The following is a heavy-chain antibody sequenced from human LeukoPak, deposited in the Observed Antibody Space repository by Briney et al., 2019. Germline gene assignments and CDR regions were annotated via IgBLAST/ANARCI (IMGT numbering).Heavy chain of an antibody. Sequence: GESLRLSCAVSGFPFSSYHISWVRQPPGKGLEWVSAITASGDSTYSADSVKGRFTISRDTSRNTLLLEMSSPRAEDTAVYCCALNRGAQLSPPFDDWGPGTLVTVSS. V-gene: IGHV3-23*01. J-gene: IGHJ4*02. CDR3: ALNRGAQLSPPFDD. D-gene: IGHD2-15*01. CDR2: ITASGDST. CDR1: GFPFSSYH.